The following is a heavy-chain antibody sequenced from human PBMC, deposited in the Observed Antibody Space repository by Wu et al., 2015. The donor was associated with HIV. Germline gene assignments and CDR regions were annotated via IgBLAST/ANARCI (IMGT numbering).Heavy chain of an antibody. J-gene: IGHJ5*02. Sequence: QVQLVQSGAEVKKPGASVKVSCKASGYTFTGYYMHWVRQAPGQGLEWMGWINPNSGGTNYAQKFQGRVTMTRDTSISTAYMELSRLRSDDTAVYYCARLIKDGNDSSGYYWKYNWFDPWGQGTLVTVSS. CDR2: INPNSGGT. CDR1: GYTFTGYY. D-gene: IGHD3-22*01. CDR3: ARLIKDGNDSSGYYWKYNWFDP. V-gene: IGHV1-2*02.